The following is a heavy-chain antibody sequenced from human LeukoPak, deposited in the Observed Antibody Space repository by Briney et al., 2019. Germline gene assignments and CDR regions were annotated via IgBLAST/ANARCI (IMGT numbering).Heavy chain of an antibody. J-gene: IGHJ4*02. CDR2: IYYSGST. V-gene: IGHV4-30-4*01. CDR3: AVLAENPFDY. CDR1: GGSLSSGGFY. D-gene: IGHD3-10*01. Sequence: TPSPTRNVSGGSLSSGGFYLSWIRPPPGEGLEWIGYIYYSGSTYYNPSLKSRVTISVDTSKNQFSLKLSSVTAADTAVYYCAVLAENPFDYWGQGTLVTVSS.